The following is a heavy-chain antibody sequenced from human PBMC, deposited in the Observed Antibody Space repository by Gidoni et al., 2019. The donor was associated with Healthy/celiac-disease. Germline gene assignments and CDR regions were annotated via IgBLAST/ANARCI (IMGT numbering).Heavy chain of an antibody. Sequence: QLQLQESGPGLVKPSETLSLTCTVSGGSISSSSSYWGWIRQPPGKGLEWIGSIYYSGSTYYNPSLKSRVTISVDTSKNQFSLKLSSVTAADTAVYYCARGYCSGGSCYRLGAFDIWGQGTMVTVSS. CDR2: IYYSGST. V-gene: IGHV4-39*01. CDR3: ARGYCSGGSCYRLGAFDI. D-gene: IGHD2-15*01. CDR1: GGSISSSSSY. J-gene: IGHJ3*02.